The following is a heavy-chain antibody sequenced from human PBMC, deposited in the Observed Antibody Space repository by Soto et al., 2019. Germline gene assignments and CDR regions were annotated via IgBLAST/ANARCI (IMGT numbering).Heavy chain of an antibody. Sequence: SETLSLTCTVSGGSISSYYWSWIRQPPGKGLEWIGYIYYSGSTNYNPSLKSRVTISVDTSKNQFSLKLSSVTAADTAMYYCARGYYDSSGYPEGSDYWGQGTLVTVSS. V-gene: IGHV4-59*08. D-gene: IGHD3-22*01. CDR3: ARGYYDSSGYPEGSDY. J-gene: IGHJ4*02. CDR2: IYYSGST. CDR1: GGSISSYY.